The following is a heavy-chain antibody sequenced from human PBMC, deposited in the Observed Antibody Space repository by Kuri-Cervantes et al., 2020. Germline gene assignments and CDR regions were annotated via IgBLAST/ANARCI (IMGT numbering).Heavy chain of an antibody. CDR1: GFTFRSHG. V-gene: IGHV3-33*07. Sequence: GGSLRLSCAASGFTFRSHGMYWVRQAPGKGLEWVAIIWYDGSNKYYADSVKGRFTITRDNSKNTQYLQMNSLRAEDTAVYYCAREVAATPYYYYYMDVWGKGTTVTVSS. D-gene: IGHD2-15*01. CDR3: AREVAATPYYYYYMDV. CDR2: IWYDGSNK. J-gene: IGHJ6*03.